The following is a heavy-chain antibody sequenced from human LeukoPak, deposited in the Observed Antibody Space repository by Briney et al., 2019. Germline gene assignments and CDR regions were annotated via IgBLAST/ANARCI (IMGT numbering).Heavy chain of an antibody. J-gene: IGHJ6*02. CDR2: ISWNSGSI. Sequence: GRSLRLSCAASGFTFDDYAMHWVRQAPAKGLEWVSGISWNSGSIGYADSVKGRFTISRDNAKNSLYLQMNSLRAEDTALYYCAKEPRGAIYYYGMDVWGQGTTVTVSS. D-gene: IGHD1-26*01. CDR1: GFTFDDYA. CDR3: AKEPRGAIYYYGMDV. V-gene: IGHV3-9*01.